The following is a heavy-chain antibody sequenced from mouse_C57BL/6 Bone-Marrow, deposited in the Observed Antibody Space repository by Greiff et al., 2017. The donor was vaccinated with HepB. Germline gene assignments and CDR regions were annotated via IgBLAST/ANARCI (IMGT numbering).Heavy chain of an antibody. D-gene: IGHD2-2*01. CDR2: IDPSDSYT. CDR3: ARNGYDGTWFAY. CDR1: GYTFTSYW. Sequence: QVQLQQPGAELVKPGASVKLSCKASGYTFTSYWMQWVKQRHGQGLEWIGEIDPSDSYTNYNQKFKGKATLTADKSSSTAYMQFSSLTSEDSAIYYCARNGYDGTWFAYWGQGTLVTVSA. V-gene: IGHV1-50*01. J-gene: IGHJ3*01.